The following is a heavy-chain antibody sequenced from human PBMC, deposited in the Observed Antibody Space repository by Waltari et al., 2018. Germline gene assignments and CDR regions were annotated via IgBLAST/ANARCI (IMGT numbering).Heavy chain of an antibody. D-gene: IGHD6-13*01. J-gene: IGHJ3*02. Sequence: QVQLQESGPGLVKPSETLSLTCAVSGYSISSGYYWGWIRQPPGKGLEWTGSIYHSGSTYYNPALKSRVTIAVDTSKNQFSLKLSSVTAADTAVYYCAREGYSSSLTDIWGQGTMVTVSS. V-gene: IGHV4-38-2*02. CDR3: AREGYSSSLTDI. CDR2: IYHSGST. CDR1: GYSISSGYY.